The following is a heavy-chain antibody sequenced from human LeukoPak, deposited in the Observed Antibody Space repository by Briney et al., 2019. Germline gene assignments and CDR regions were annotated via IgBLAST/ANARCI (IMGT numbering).Heavy chain of an antibody. D-gene: IGHD2-2*01. V-gene: IGHV3-33*08. CDR3: ASAYCSSTSCLSYYMDV. Sequence: PGGSLRLSCGAPGFTFSSYGMHWVRWAPGRGLEWEAVLWYGGSNKYYADSVKGRFTISRDNSKNTLYLQMNSLRAEDTAVYYCASAYCSSTSCLSYYMDVWGKGTTVTVSS. CDR2: LWYGGSNK. J-gene: IGHJ6*03. CDR1: GFTFSSYG.